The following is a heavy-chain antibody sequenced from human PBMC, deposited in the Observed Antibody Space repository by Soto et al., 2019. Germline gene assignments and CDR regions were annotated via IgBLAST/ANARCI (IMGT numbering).Heavy chain of an antibody. CDR3: AKEIAAAGPVPDY. Sequence: SCAASGFTFSSYGMHWVRQAPGKGLEWVAVISYDGSNKYYADSVKGRFTISRDNSKNTLYLQMNSLRAEDTAVYYCAKEIAAAGPVPDYWGQGTLVTVSS. V-gene: IGHV3-30*18. D-gene: IGHD6-13*01. CDR1: GFTFSSYG. J-gene: IGHJ4*02. CDR2: ISYDGSNK.